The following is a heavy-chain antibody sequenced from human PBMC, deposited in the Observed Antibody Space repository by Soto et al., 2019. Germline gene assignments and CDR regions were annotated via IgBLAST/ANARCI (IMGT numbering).Heavy chain of an antibody. Sequence: QVQLQESGPGLVKPSQTLSLTCTVSGGSIRNSGYYWSWIRQLLGKGLEWIGFISYSGSTDYAPSLKSRVTMSVDTSKNQFSLNLSSVTAADTAVYYCGRDAVTKRDFYYYGMDVWGRGTTVTVSS. V-gene: IGHV4-31*03. D-gene: IGHD4-4*01. J-gene: IGHJ6*02. CDR3: GRDAVTKRDFYYYGMDV. CDR1: GGSIRNSGYY. CDR2: ISYSGST.